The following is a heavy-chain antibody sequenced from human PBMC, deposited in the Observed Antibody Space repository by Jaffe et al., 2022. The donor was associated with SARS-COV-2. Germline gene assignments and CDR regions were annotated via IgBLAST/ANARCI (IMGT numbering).Heavy chain of an antibody. CDR1: GGSISSYY. D-gene: IGHD5-18*01. CDR2: IYYSGST. J-gene: IGHJ4*02. V-gene: IGHV4-59*08. CDR3: ARTRGYSYGYPEVFDY. Sequence: QVQLQESGPGLVKPSETLSLTCTVSGGSISSYYWSWIRQPPGKGLEWIGYIYYSGSTNYNPSLKSRVTISVDTSKNQFSLKLSSVTAADTAVYYCARTRGYSYGYPEVFDYWGQGTLVTVSS.